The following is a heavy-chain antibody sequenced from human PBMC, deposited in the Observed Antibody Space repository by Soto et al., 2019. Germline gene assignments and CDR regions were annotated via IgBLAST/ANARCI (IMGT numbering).Heavy chain of an antibody. J-gene: IGHJ4*02. CDR3: ARAQTPTESDF. CDR2: LNTYNANT. D-gene: IGHD2-15*01. V-gene: IGHV1-18*01. CDR1: GYTFINYG. Sequence: QIQLVQSEGEVRQPGASVKVSCKTSGYTFINYGVTWVRQRPGQGLEWMGWLNTYNANTKYAQKLQGIVTMTADTSASTVYVELRSLRSDDTAVYFCARAQTPTESDFWGQGTLVIVSS.